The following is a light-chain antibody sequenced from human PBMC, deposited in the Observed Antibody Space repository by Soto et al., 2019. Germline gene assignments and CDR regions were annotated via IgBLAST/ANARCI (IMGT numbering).Light chain of an antibody. V-gene: IGKV3-20*01. Sequence: EIVLTQSPGTLSLSPGERATLPCRASQSVSSNYLAWYQQKPGQAPRLLIYGASNRATGITDRFSGSGSGTDFTLTISRLEPEDFAVYYCQQYGSSPYTFGQGTELEIK. CDR2: GAS. CDR3: QQYGSSPYT. J-gene: IGKJ2*01. CDR1: QSVSSNY.